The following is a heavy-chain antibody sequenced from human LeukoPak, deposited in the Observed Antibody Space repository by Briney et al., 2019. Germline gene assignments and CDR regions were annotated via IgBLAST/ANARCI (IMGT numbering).Heavy chain of an antibody. CDR1: GFTVRTNY. J-gene: IGHJ4*02. Sequence: GGSLRLSCAASGFTVRTNYMSWVRQAPGKGLDWVAVLYSGGNTYYADSVKGRFTISRDDSKNTLYLQMSSLRVEDTAVYYCARVGSGDIYGYGDYWGQGTLVTVSS. V-gene: IGHV3-66*01. D-gene: IGHD5-18*01. CDR3: ARVGSGDIYGYGDY. CDR2: LYSGGNT.